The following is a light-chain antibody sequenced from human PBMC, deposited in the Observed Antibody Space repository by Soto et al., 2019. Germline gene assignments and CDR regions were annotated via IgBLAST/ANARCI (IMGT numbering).Light chain of an antibody. J-gene: IGKJ3*01. Sequence: EIVMTQSPATLSVSPGERASLSCRASQSVGSKLAWYQHKPGQAPRLLIYDAFTRATGFPARFSGSGSGTELTLTISSLQPEDFAVYYCQQYNNWPPFTFGPGTKVDIK. V-gene: IGKV3-15*01. CDR1: QSVGSK. CDR2: DAF. CDR3: QQYNNWPPFT.